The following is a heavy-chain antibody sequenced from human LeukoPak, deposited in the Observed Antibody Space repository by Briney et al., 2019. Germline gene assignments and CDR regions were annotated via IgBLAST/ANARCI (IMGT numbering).Heavy chain of an antibody. J-gene: IGHJ4*02. V-gene: IGHV3-21*01. CDR3: ARDFHGDYGFDY. CDR2: ISHSGYDI. D-gene: IGHD4-17*01. CDR1: RFDFGRYS. Sequence: GGSLRLSCVASRFDFGRYSMNWVRQAPGKGLEWVSSISHSGYDIYYADAVKGRFTISRDNAKNSLYLQMNSLRAEDTAVYYCARDFHGDYGFDYWGQGTLVTVSS.